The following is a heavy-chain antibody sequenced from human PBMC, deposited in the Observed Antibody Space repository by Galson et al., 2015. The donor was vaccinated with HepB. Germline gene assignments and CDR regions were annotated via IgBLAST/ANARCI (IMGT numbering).Heavy chain of an antibody. CDR3: TSRYESSSRYNWFDP. J-gene: IGHJ5*02. Sequence: SLRLSCAASGFTFSGSAMHWVRQASGKGLEWVGRIRSKANSYATAYAASVKGRFTISRDDSKNTAYLQMNSLKTEDTAVYYCTSRYESSSRYNWFDPWGQGTLVTVSS. V-gene: IGHV3-73*01. D-gene: IGHD6-13*01. CDR1: GFTFSGSA. CDR2: IRSKANSYAT.